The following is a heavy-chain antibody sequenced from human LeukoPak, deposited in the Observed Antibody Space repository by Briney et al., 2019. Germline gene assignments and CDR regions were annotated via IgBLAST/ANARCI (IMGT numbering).Heavy chain of an antibody. CDR2: ISAYNGNT. CDR1: GYTFTSYG. Sequence: ASVNVSCKASGYTFTSYGISWVRQAPGQGREGMGGISAYNGNTNYAQKLQGRVTMTTDTSTSTAYMELRSLRSDGTAVYYCARGGVRLGELSPLIDYWGQGTLVTVSS. CDR3: ARGGVRLGELSPLIDY. D-gene: IGHD3-16*02. J-gene: IGHJ4*02. V-gene: IGHV1-18*01.